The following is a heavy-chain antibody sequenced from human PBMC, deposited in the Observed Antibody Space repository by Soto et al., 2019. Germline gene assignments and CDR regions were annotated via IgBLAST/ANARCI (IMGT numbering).Heavy chain of an antibody. Sequence: PGGSLRLSCAASGFTFSSYAMSWVRQAPGKGLEWVSAISGSGVSTYYADSVKGRFTISRDNSKNTVDLQMSSLRGEDTAVYYCARGDAWTDEAFDIWGQGTMVTVSS. J-gene: IGHJ3*02. V-gene: IGHV3-23*01. CDR1: GFTFSSYA. CDR3: ARGDAWTDEAFDI. D-gene: IGHD5-12*01. CDR2: ISGSGVST.